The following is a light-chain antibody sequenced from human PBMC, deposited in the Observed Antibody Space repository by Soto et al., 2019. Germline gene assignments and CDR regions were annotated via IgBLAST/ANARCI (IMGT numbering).Light chain of an antibody. J-gene: IGKJ2*01. CDR2: KVS. V-gene: IGKV2-30*01. Sequence: DAVLTQSPLSLPVTLGQPATISCRSSQGLASREGNTYLNWFQQRPGQSPRRLIYKVSNRDSGVLDNSSASGSGTDFTLKISRVESADVAVYYSMPGTPRPYTFGQGTKLEIK. CDR3: MPGTPRPYT. CDR1: QGLASREGNTY.